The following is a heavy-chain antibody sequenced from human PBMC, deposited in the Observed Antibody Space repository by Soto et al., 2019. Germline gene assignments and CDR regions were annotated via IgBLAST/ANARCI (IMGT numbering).Heavy chain of an antibody. CDR3: ARASGGSYHDY. V-gene: IGHV1-3*01. CDR2: INAGNGNT. D-gene: IGHD1-26*01. J-gene: IGHJ4*02. Sequence: GGLVKVSCKASGYTFTSYAMHWVRQAPGQRLEWMGWINAGNGNTKYSQKFQGRVTITRDTSASTAYMELSSLRSEDTAVYYCARASGGSYHDYWGQGTLVTVSS. CDR1: GYTFTSYA.